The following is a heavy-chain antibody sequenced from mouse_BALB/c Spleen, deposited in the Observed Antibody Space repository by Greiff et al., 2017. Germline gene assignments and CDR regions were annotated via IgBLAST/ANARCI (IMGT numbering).Heavy chain of an antibody. Sequence: VQLQQSGAELVKPGASVKMSCTASGYTFTSYWMHWVKQRPGQGLEWIGYINPRTGYTEYNKKFKDKATLTANKSSSTAYMQLSSMTYEDSAVYYSARRVSTTWGRNALDYWGQGTSVTVSS. D-gene: IGHD5-1*01. J-gene: IGHJ4*01. V-gene: IGHV1-7*01. CDR1: GYTFTSYW. CDR3: ARRVSTTWGRNALDY. CDR2: INPRTGYT.